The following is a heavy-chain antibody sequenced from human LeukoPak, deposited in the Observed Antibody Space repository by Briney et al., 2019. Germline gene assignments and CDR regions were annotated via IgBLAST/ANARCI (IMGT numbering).Heavy chain of an antibody. CDR2: ISGSGGST. J-gene: IGHJ6*03. CDR1: GFTFSSYA. CDR3: AKGGFYYYYYMDV. D-gene: IGHD3-16*01. Sequence: GGSQRLSCAASGFTFSSYAMSWVRQAPGKGLEWVSAISGSGGSTYYADSVKGRFTISRDNSKNTLYLQMNSLRAEDTAVYYCAKGGFYYYYYMDVWGKGTTVTVSS. V-gene: IGHV3-23*01.